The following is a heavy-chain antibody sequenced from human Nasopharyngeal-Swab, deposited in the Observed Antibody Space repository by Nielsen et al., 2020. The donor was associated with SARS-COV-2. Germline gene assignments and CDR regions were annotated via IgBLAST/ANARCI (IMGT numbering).Heavy chain of an antibody. CDR2: IDHSGSN. V-gene: IGHV4-39*07. CDR3: ARVRYDILTGYHDNWFDP. D-gene: IGHD3-9*01. J-gene: IGHJ5*02. CDR1: GGSISSSSYY. Sequence: SETLSLACTVSGGSISSSSYYWVWIRQPPGRELEWIGSIDHSGSNYYTPSLKSRVTISVDTSKNQFSLKLSSLTAADTAVYYCARVRYDILTGYHDNWFDPWGQGTLVTVSS.